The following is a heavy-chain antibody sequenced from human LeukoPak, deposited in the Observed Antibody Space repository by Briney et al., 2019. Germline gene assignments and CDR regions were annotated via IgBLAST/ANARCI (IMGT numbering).Heavy chain of an antibody. CDR3: ARDGVVVPAAINWFDP. CDR1: GFTFSSYG. V-gene: IGHV3-30*03. D-gene: IGHD2-2*01. J-gene: IGHJ5*02. CDR2: ISYDGSNK. Sequence: PGGSLRLSCAASGFTFSSYGMHWVRQAPGKGLEWVAVISYDGSNKYYADSVKGRFTISRDNSKNTLYLQMNSLRAEDTAVYYCARDGVVVPAAINWFDPWGQGTLVTVSS.